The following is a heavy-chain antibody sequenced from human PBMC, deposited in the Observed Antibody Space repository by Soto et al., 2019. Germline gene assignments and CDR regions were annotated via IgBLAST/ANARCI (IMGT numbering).Heavy chain of an antibody. V-gene: IGHV3-74*01. CDR2: ISRDGTTT. Sequence: VGSLRLSCAASGLPFSSFWMHWARQAPGKGLVWVARISRDGTTTTYADAVKGRFSISRDNAKNTQFLLMTNVTTDDTAVYYCVRGVGASSGAFDVWGQGTMVTVSS. CDR1: GLPFSSFW. CDR3: VRGVGASSGAFDV. J-gene: IGHJ3*01. D-gene: IGHD1-26*01.